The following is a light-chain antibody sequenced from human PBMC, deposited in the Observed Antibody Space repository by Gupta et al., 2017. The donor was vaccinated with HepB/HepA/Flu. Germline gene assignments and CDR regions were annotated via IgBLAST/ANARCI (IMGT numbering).Light chain of an antibody. Sequence: QSALTQPASVSGSPGQSITISCTGTSSDVGGYNYVSWYQQHPGKAPKLMIYDVSSRPSGVSNRFSGSKSGNTASLTTSGLQAEDETDYYCSSYTSSRTVVFGGGTKLTVL. CDR1: SSDVGGYNY. CDR2: DVS. V-gene: IGLV2-14*03. J-gene: IGLJ2*01. CDR3: SSYTSSRTVV.